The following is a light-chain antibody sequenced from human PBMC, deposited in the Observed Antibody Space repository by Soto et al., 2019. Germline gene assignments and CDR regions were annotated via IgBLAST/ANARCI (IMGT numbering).Light chain of an antibody. Sequence: QSALTQPASVSGSPGQAITISCTGTSSDVGSYNLVSWYQQHPGKAPKLMIYEVTKRPSGVPNRFSGSKSGNTASLTIFGLQAEDEADYYCCSYAGSGTWVFGGGTKLTVL. V-gene: IGLV2-23*02. CDR1: SSDVGSYNL. J-gene: IGLJ3*02. CDR2: EVT. CDR3: CSYAGSGTWV.